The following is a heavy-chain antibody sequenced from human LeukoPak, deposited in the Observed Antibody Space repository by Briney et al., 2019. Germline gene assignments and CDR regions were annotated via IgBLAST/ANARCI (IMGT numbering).Heavy chain of an antibody. D-gene: IGHD3-10*01. CDR1: GYTFTGYY. V-gene: IGHV1-18*04. CDR2: ISAYNGNT. J-gene: IGHJ5*02. CDR3: ARGEGWFGELYSCWFDP. Sequence: ASVKVSCKASGYTFTGYYMHWVRQAPGQGLEWMGWISAYNGNTNYAQKLQGRVTMTTDTSTSTAYMELRSLRSDDTAVYYCARGEGWFGELYSCWFDPWGQGTLVTVSS.